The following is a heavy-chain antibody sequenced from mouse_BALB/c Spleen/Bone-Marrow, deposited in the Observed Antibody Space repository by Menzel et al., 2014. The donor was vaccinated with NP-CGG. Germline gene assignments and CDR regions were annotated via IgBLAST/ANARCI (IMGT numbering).Heavy chain of an antibody. J-gene: IGHJ1*01. CDR1: GFSLTDYG. CDR3: AKRVRSYYYFDD. CDR2: IWGGGST. V-gene: IGHV2-6-5*01. D-gene: IGHD1-1*01. Sequence: VQGVESGPGLVAPSQSLSITCTVSGFSLTDYGVSWIRQPPGKGLEWLGVIWGGGSTYYNSALKSRLSISKDNSKSXVFLKMNSPQTDDTAMYYCAKRVRSYYYFDDWGAGTTVTVSS.